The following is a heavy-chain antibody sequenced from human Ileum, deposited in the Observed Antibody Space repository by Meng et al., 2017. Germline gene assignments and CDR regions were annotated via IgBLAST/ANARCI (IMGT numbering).Heavy chain of an antibody. V-gene: IGHV3-74*01. D-gene: IGHD3-16*02. J-gene: IGHJ5*02. CDR1: GLTFSNYW. CDR3: AISDWFDP. Sequence: EVTLVESGGGLVQPGGSLRLSCVVSGLTFSNYWMHWVRQVPGKGLVWVSRIKYDGTSTYYADSVRGRFTISRDNAKNTLYLQMNSLRAEDTAVYYCAISDWFDPWGQGTLVTVSS. CDR2: IKYDGTST.